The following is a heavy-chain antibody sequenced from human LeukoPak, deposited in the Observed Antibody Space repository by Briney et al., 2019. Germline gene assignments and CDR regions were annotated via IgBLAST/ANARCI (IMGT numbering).Heavy chain of an antibody. CDR1: GFTFSSYA. Sequence: GGTLRLSCAVSGFTFSSYAMSWVRQAPGKGLEWVSSISRSSGHSTYYADSVQGRFTISRDNSKNTLYLQMNTLRAEDTALYYCAKGYLYFDYWGQGTLVTVSS. V-gene: IGHV3-23*01. CDR3: AKGYLYFDY. CDR2: ISRSSGHST. D-gene: IGHD1-1*01. J-gene: IGHJ4*02.